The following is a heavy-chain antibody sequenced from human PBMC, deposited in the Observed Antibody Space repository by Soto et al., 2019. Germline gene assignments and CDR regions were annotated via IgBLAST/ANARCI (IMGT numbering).Heavy chain of an antibody. Sequence: GESLKISCNGSGYSFTSYWISWVRQMPGKGLEWMGRIDPSDSYTNYSPSFQGHVTISADKSISTAYLQWSSLKASDTAMYYCASLNYDILTGSTYYYYGMDVWGQGTTVTVSS. D-gene: IGHD3-9*01. CDR3: ASLNYDILTGSTYYYYGMDV. CDR2: IDPSDSYT. J-gene: IGHJ6*02. CDR1: GYSFTSYW. V-gene: IGHV5-10-1*01.